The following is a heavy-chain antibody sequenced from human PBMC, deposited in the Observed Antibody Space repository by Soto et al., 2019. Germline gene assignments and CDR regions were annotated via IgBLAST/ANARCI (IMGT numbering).Heavy chain of an antibody. V-gene: IGHV3-23*01. J-gene: IGHJ4*02. CDR2: IDSDDGKT. CDR1: GFTFGSYA. CDR3: VKAGYTSGLL. Sequence: VQLLESGGGLIQPGGSLRLSCVASGFTFGSYAMNWVRQGPGTGLEWVAVIDSDDGKTYYANAVKGRFSISRDNSKNTLFLQMNSLRVEDTATYYCVKAGYTSGLLWGQGTLVTV. D-gene: IGHD6-25*01.